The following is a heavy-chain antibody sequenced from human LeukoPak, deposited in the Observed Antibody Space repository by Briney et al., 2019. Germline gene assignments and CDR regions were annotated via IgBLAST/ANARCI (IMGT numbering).Heavy chain of an antibody. V-gene: IGHV3-53*01. CDR2: IYSGGST. CDR3: ARGGSYNRGYFDY. D-gene: IGHD5-24*01. CDR1: GIAFSSNY. Sequence: GGSLRLSCAASGIAFSSNYMSWVRQAPGKGLEWVSVIYSGGSTYYSDSVKGRFTISRDDSKNTLYLQMNSTRAEDTAVYYCARGGSYNRGYFDYWGQGTLVTVSS. J-gene: IGHJ4*02.